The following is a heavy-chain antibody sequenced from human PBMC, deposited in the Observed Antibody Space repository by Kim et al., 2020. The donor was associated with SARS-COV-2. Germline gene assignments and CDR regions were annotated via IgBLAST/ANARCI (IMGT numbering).Heavy chain of an antibody. Sequence: GGSLRLSCEASGFIFNKYGMHWIRQAPGKGLEWVAVVFHDGSYEYYADSVKGRFTISRDNSKNARYLQMNSLRAEDTAVYYCARGWGRVIRVAEFDYWGQGTLVTVSS. V-gene: IGHV3-30*12. CDR1: GFIFNKYG. CDR2: VFHDGSYE. J-gene: IGHJ4*02. CDR3: ARGWGRVIRVAEFDY. D-gene: IGHD3-16*01.